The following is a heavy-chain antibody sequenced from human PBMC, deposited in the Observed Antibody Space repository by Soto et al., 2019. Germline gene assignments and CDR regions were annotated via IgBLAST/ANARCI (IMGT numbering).Heavy chain of an antibody. D-gene: IGHD1-26*01. V-gene: IGHV3-21*01. J-gene: IGHJ4*02. CDR2: ISSSSSYI. Sequence: EVQLVESGGGLVKPGGSLRLSCAASGFTFSSYSMNWVRQAPGKGLEWVSSISSSSSYIYYADSVKGRFTISRDNAKNSLYLQMNSLRAEDTAVYYCATAGGPGGSYYHYWGQGTLVTVSS. CDR3: ATAGGPGGSYYHY. CDR1: GFTFSSYS.